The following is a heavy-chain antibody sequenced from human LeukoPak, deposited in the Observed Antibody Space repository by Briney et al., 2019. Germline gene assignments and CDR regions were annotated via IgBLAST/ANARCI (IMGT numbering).Heavy chain of an antibody. D-gene: IGHD6-19*01. Sequence: SETLSLTCAVSGGSISSSNWWSWVRQPPGKGLEWIGEIYHSGSTNYNPSLKSRVTISVDKSKNQFSLKLSSVTAADTAVYYCARADLKGIAVPDAFDIWGQGTMVNVSS. CDR2: IYHSGST. CDR1: GGSISSSNW. V-gene: IGHV4-4*02. J-gene: IGHJ3*02. CDR3: ARADLKGIAVPDAFDI.